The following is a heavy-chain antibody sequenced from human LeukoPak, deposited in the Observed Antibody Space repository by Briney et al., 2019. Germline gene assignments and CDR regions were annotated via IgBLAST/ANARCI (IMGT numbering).Heavy chain of an antibody. CDR3: ARAEATVTTRRTTTFSFDY. CDR1: GGSFSGYY. V-gene: IGHV4-34*01. J-gene: IGHJ4*02. CDR2: INHSGST. Sequence: PSETLSLTCAVYGGSFSGYYWSWIRQPPGKGVEWIGEINHSGSTNYNPSLKSRVTISVDTSKNQFSLKLSSVTAADTAAYYCARAEATVTTRRTTTFSFDYWGQGTLVTVSS. D-gene: IGHD4-17*01.